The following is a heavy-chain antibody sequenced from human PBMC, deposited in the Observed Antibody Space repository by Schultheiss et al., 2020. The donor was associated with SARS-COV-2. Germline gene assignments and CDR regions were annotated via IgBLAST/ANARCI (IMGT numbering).Heavy chain of an antibody. J-gene: IGHJ5*02. Sequence: GGSLRLSCAASGFTFSSYAMSWVRQAPGKGLEWVAVISYDGSNKYYADSVKGRFTISRDNSKNTLYLQMNSLRAEDTAVYYCARPGVPAAIKSCCWFDPWGQGTLVTVSS. V-gene: IGHV3-30*14. D-gene: IGHD2-2*01. CDR3: ARPGVPAAIKSCCWFDP. CDR1: GFTFSSYA. CDR2: ISYDGSNK.